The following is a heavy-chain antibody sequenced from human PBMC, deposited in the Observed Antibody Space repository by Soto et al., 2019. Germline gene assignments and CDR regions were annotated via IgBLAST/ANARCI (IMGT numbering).Heavy chain of an antibody. D-gene: IGHD3-10*01. V-gene: IGHV1-69*12. J-gene: IGHJ6*02. CDR2: IIPILGTA. CDR1: GGTFSSYA. Sequence: QVQLVQSGAEVKKPGSSVKVSCKASGGTFSSYAISWVRQAPGQGLEWMGGIIPILGTANYAQKFQGRVTITADESTSTAYMELSSLRSEDTAVYYCARLWCGELLPLAGGMDVWGQGTTVTVSS. CDR3: ARLWCGELLPLAGGMDV.